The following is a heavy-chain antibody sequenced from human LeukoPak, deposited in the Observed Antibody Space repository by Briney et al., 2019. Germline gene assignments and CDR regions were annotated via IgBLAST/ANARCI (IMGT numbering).Heavy chain of an antibody. Sequence: ASVKVSCKVSGYTLTELSMHWVRQAPGKGVEWMGGFDPEDGETIYAQKFQGGVTMTEDTSTDTAYMELSSLRSEDTAVYYCATYPITYYYGSGSPYYFDYWGQGTLVTVSS. CDR2: FDPEDGET. J-gene: IGHJ4*02. D-gene: IGHD3-10*01. V-gene: IGHV1-24*01. CDR1: GYTLTELS. CDR3: ATYPITYYYGSGSPYYFDY.